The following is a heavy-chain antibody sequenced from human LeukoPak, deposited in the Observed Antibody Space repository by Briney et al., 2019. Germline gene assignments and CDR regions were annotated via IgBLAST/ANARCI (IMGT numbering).Heavy chain of an antibody. Sequence: AGGSLRLSCAASGFTFSSYAMHWVRQAPGKGLEWVAVISYDGSNKYYADSVKGRFTISRDNSKNTLYLQMNSLRAEDTAVYYCAREPNKEWYYYDSSGYYGGYGMDVWGQGTTVTVSS. D-gene: IGHD3-22*01. J-gene: IGHJ6*02. CDR2: ISYDGSNK. V-gene: IGHV3-30-3*01. CDR1: GFTFSSYA. CDR3: AREPNKEWYYYDSSGYYGGYGMDV.